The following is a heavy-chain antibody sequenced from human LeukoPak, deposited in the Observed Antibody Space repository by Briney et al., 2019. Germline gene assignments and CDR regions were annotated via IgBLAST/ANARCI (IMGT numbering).Heavy chain of an antibody. Sequence: KPSETLSLTCAVYGGSFSGYYWSWIRQPPGKGLEWIGYIYYSGSTNYNPSLKSRVTISVDTSKNQFSLKLSSVTAADTAVYYCARTLNDAFDIWGQGTMVTVSS. CDR2: IYYSGST. CDR3: ARTLNDAFDI. CDR1: GGSFSGYY. V-gene: IGHV4-59*08. J-gene: IGHJ3*02.